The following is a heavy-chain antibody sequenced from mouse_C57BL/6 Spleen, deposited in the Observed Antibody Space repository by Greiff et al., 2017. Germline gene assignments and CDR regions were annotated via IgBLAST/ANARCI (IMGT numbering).Heavy chain of an antibody. CDR2: IDPSDSYT. D-gene: IGHD2-5*01. CDR1: GYTFTSYW. Sequence: QVHVKQPGAELVRPGTSVKLSCKASGYTFTSYWMHWVKQRPGQGLEWIGVIDPSDSYTNYNQKFKGKATLTVDTSSSTAYMQLSSLTSEDSAVYYCARSGYSNYFDYWGQGTTLTVSS. J-gene: IGHJ2*01. CDR3: ARSGYSNYFDY. V-gene: IGHV1-59*01.